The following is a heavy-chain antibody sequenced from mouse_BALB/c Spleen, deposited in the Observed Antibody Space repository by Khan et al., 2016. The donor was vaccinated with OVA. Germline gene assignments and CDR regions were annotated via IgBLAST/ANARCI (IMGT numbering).Heavy chain of an antibody. D-gene: IGHD1-2*01. V-gene: IGHV1-77*01. J-gene: IGHJ3*01. Sequence: QVQLQQSGAELARPGASVKLSCKASGYTFTDYYINWVKQRTGQGPEWIGEISPGSGDTYYNEKFKGKATLTADKSSYTAYMQLSSLTSEASAVYFCARRNYFGYTFAYWGQGTLVTVSA. CDR3: ARRNYFGYTFAY. CDR2: ISPGSGDT. CDR1: GYTFTDYY.